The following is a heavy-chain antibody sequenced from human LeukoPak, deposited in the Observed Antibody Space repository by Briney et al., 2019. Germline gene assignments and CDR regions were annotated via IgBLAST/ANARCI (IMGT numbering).Heavy chain of an antibody. CDR2: IYTSGST. CDR3: ARDGYYYASGLYYYMDV. Sequence: SETLSLTCTVSGYSISSSYYWSWIRQPAGKGLEWIGRIYTSGSTSYNPSLKSRVTMSVDTSKNQFSLNLSSVTAADTAVYYCARDGYYYASGLYYYMDVWGKGTTVTISS. V-gene: IGHV4-4*07. J-gene: IGHJ6*03. D-gene: IGHD3-10*01. CDR1: GYSISSSYY.